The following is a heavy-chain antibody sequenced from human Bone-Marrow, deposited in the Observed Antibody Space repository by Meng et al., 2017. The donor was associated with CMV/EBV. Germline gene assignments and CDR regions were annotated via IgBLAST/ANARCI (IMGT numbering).Heavy chain of an antibody. CDR1: GGSFSGYY. Sequence: SETLSLTCAVYGGSFSGYYWSWIRQPPGKGLEWIGEINHSGSTNYNPSLKSRVTISVDTSKTQFSLKLSSVTAADTAVYYCARGLITIFGVLLNYGMDVWGQGTTVTVSS. CDR2: INHSGST. D-gene: IGHD3-3*01. CDR3: ARGLITIFGVLLNYGMDV. J-gene: IGHJ6*02. V-gene: IGHV4-34*01.